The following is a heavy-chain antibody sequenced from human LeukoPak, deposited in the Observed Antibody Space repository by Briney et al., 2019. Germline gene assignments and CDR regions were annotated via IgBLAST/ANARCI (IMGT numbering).Heavy chain of an antibody. D-gene: IGHD3-10*01. CDR3: ARDHGGGPSAFDI. J-gene: IGHJ3*02. V-gene: IGHV4-34*01. Sequence: PSETLSLTCAVYGGSFSGYYWSWIRQPPGKGLEWIGEINHSGSTNYNPSLKSRVTISVDTSKNQFSLKLSSVTAADTAVYYCARDHGGGPSAFDIWGQGTMVTVSS. CDR2: INHSGST. CDR1: GGSFSGYY.